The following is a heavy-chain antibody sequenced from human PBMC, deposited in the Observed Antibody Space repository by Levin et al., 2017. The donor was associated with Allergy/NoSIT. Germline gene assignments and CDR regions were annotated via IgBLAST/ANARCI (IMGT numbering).Heavy chain of an antibody. CDR1: GYTFTGYY. D-gene: IGHD2-15*01. Sequence: ASVKVSCKTSGYTFTGYYIHWVRQAPGQGLEWMGWIYPNSGGTHYAQKFQGRVNMTSDTSISTAYMELSRLRSDDTAVYSCARGDIVVGPTEMAVWGQGTTVTVSS. V-gene: IGHV1-2*02. CDR2: IYPNSGGT. J-gene: IGHJ6*02. CDR3: ARGDIVVGPTEMAV.